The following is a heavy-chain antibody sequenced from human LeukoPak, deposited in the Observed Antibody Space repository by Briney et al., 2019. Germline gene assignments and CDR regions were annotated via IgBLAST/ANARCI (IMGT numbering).Heavy chain of an antibody. CDR1: GGSISSGDYY. J-gene: IGHJ4*02. CDR3: ARGESPGYSSSWGY. V-gene: IGHV4-31*03. Sequence: SQTLSLTCTVSGGSISSGDYYWSWIRQHPGKGLEWIGYIFYSGSTYYNPSLRSRLTMSVDTSKNQFSLKLSSVTAADTAVYYCARGESPGYSSSWGYWGQGTLVTVSS. CDR2: IFYSGST. D-gene: IGHD6-13*01.